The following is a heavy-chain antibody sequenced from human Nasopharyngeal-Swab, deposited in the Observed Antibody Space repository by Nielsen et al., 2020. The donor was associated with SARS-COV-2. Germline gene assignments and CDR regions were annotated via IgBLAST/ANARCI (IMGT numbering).Heavy chain of an antibody. J-gene: IGHJ1*01. CDR3: TTALNPLYYYDSSGYYSPGAEYFQH. V-gene: IGHV3-15*01. CDR1: GFTFSNAW. CDR2: IKSKTDGGTT. D-gene: IGHD3-22*01. Sequence: GGSLRLSCAASGFTFSNAWMSWVRQAPGKGLEWVGRIKSKTDGGTTDYAAPVKGRFTISRDDSKNTLYLQMNSLKTEDTAVYYCTTALNPLYYYDSSGYYSPGAEYFQHWARAPWSPSPQ.